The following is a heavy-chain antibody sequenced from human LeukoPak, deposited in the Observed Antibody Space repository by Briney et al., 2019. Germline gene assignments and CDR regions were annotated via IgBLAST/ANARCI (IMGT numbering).Heavy chain of an antibody. CDR3: ARSIAAMDLYYFDY. CDR1: GGSISSYY. Sequence: SETLSLTCTVSGGSISSYYWSWIRQPPGKGLEWIGSIYYSGSTYYNPSLKSRVTISVDTSKNQFSLKLSSVTAADTAVYYCARSIAAMDLYYFDYWGQGTLVTVSS. V-gene: IGHV4-59*12. J-gene: IGHJ4*02. D-gene: IGHD5-18*01. CDR2: IYYSGST.